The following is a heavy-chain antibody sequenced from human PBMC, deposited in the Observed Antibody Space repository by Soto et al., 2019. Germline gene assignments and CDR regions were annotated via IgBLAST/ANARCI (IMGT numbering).Heavy chain of an antibody. Sequence: SETLSLTCTVSGGSISSGGYYWSWIRQHPGKGLEWIGYIYYSGSTYYNPSLKSRVTISVDTSKNQFSLKLSSVTAADTAVYYCARGHYGSGSYIDYWGQGTLVTVSS. J-gene: IGHJ4*02. CDR1: GGSISSGGYY. V-gene: IGHV4-31*03. CDR3: ARGHYGSGSYIDY. D-gene: IGHD3-10*01. CDR2: IYYSGST.